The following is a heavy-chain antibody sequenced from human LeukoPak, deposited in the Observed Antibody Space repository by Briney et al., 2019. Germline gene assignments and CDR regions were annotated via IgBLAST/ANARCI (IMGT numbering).Heavy chain of an antibody. D-gene: IGHD3-3*01. CDR1: GGSFSGYY. J-gene: IGHJ4*02. CDR3: ARAQPHHYDFWSGYYPASYFDY. CDR2: INHSGST. V-gene: IGHV4-34*01. Sequence: PSETLSLTCAVYGGSFSGYYWSWIRQPPGKGLEWIGEINHSGSTNYNPSLKSRVTISVDTSKNQFSLKLSSVTAADTAVYYCARAQPHHYDFWSGYYPASYFDYWGQGTLVTVSS.